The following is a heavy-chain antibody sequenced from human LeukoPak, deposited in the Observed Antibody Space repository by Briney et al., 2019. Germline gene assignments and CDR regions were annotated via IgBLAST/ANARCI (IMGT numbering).Heavy chain of an antibody. V-gene: IGHV4-59*12. J-gene: IGHJ4*02. D-gene: IGHD4-23*01. CDR1: GGSIRSYY. Sequence: SETLSLTCTVSGGSIRSYYWNWIRQTPGKGLEWIGYIYCSGNTNYNPSLKSRVTISVDTSKNQFSLKLSSVTAADTAVYYCARVKTTVVKVLYFDYWGQGTLVTVSS. CDR2: IYCSGNT. CDR3: ARVKTTVVKVLYFDY.